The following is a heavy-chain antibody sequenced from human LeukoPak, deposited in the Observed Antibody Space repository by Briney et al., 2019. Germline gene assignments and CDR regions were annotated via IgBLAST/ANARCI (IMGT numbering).Heavy chain of an antibody. CDR1: GYTFTGYY. Sequence: GASVKVSCKASGYTFTGYYMHWVRQAPGQGLEWMGWINPNSGGTNYAQKFQGRVTMTRDTSISTAYMELSRLRSDDTAVYYCAKGEQWLVPYYFDYWGQGTLVTVSS. CDR2: INPNSGGT. J-gene: IGHJ4*02. CDR3: AKGEQWLVPYYFDY. D-gene: IGHD6-19*01. V-gene: IGHV1-2*02.